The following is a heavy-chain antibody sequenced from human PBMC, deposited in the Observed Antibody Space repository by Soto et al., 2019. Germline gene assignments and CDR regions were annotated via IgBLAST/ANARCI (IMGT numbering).Heavy chain of an antibody. Sequence: PGGSLRLSCAASGFTFSSYSMNWVRQAPGKGLEWVSSISSSSSYIYYADSVKGRFTISRDNAKNSLYLQMNSLRAEDTAVYYCASQTRSSTSWGPYREKSYYYYYMDVWGKGTTVTVSS. CDR2: ISSSSSYI. D-gene: IGHD2-2*01. CDR3: ASQTRSSTSWGPYREKSYYYYYMDV. V-gene: IGHV3-21*01. J-gene: IGHJ6*03. CDR1: GFTFSSYS.